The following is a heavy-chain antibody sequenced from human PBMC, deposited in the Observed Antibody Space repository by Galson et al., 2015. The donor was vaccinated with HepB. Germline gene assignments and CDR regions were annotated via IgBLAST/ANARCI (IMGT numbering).Heavy chain of an antibody. CDR1: GGSISSYY. CDR3: ARARNFPIAAAGTSYYYGMDV. CDR2: IYYSGST. J-gene: IGHJ6*02. V-gene: IGHV4-59*01. D-gene: IGHD6-13*01. Sequence: SETLSLTCTVSGGSISSYYWSWIRQPPGKGLEWIGYIYYSGSTNYNPSLKSRVTISVDTSKNQFSLKLSSVTAADTAVYYCARARNFPIAAAGTSYYYGMDVWGQGTTVTVSS.